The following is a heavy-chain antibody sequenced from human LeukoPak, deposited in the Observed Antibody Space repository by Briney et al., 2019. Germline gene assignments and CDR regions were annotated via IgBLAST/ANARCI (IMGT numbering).Heavy chain of an antibody. CDR3: ARGDGYNFFDY. J-gene: IGHJ4*02. CDR1: GFSVTNNY. CDR2: FYVGGAT. D-gene: IGHD5-24*01. V-gene: IGHV3-53*01. Sequence: GGSLRLSCAVSGFSVTNNYVSWVRQAPGKGLEWVSVFYVGGATYYADSVKGRFTISRDNSENTLYLQMKSLTAEDTAVYYCARGDGYNFFDYWGQGTLVTVSS.